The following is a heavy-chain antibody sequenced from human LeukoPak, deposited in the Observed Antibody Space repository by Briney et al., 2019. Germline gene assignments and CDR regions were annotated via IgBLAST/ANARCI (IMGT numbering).Heavy chain of an antibody. Sequence: ASVKVSCKASGYTFTSYDINWVRQATGQGFEWMGWMNPNSGDTGYAQKFQGRVTMTRNTSISTAYMELSSLRSEDTAVYYCARDNDSRDPPHFDYWGQGTLVTVSS. CDR3: ARDNDSRDPPHFDY. CDR2: MNPNSGDT. V-gene: IGHV1-8*01. CDR1: GYTFTSYD. J-gene: IGHJ4*02. D-gene: IGHD3-16*01.